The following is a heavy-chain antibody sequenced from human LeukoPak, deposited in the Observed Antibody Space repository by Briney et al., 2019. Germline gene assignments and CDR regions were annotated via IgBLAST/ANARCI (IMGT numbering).Heavy chain of an antibody. CDR2: ISAYNGNT. CDR1: GYTFTSYG. D-gene: IGHD3-22*01. J-gene: IGHJ4*02. CDR3: VRFPDSSGYYFDY. Sequence: ASVKVSCKASGYTFTSYGISWVRQAPGQGLEWMGWISAYNGNTNYAQKFQGRVTLTTDTSTSTAYMELRSLRSDGTAVYYCVRFPDSSGYYFDYWGQVTLVTVSS. V-gene: IGHV1-18*01.